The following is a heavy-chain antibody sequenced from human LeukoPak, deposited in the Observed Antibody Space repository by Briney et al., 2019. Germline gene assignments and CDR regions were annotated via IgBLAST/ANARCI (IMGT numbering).Heavy chain of an antibody. J-gene: IGHJ4*02. CDR3: ARGTWEARFGY. CDR1: GGSFSGCY. V-gene: IGHV4-34*01. CDR2: INHSGST. Sequence: SETLSLTCAVYGGSFSGCYWSWIRQPPGKGLEWIGEINHSGSTNYNPSLKSRVTISVNTSKNQFSLKLSSVTAADTAVYYCARGTWEARFGYWGQGTLVTASS. D-gene: IGHD1-26*01.